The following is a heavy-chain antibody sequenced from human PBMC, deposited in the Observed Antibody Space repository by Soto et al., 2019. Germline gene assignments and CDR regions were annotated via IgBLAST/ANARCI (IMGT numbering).Heavy chain of an antibody. J-gene: IGHJ6*02. CDR1: GVSIRGYY. Sequence: SATLSLSCTVSGVSIRGYYWSWIRQPPGKGLEWIGYMYNTGSTVYNPSFKSRVTISVDTSKNQFSLKLNSVTAADTAVYYCARDLWGYCGTDCYPLDVWGQGTTVT. V-gene: IGHV4-59*01. CDR2: MYNTGST. D-gene: IGHD2-21*02. CDR3: ARDLWGYCGTDCYPLDV.